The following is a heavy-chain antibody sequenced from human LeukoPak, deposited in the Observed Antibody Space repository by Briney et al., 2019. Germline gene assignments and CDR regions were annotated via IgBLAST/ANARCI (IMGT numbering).Heavy chain of an antibody. Sequence: ASVKVSCKATGYTFTTHYMHWVRQAPGQGLEWVRIINPSGGRTSYAQKFQGRVTMTRDTSTSTVYMELSSLRSEDTAVYYCAREPVVVPVAFKVDGMDVWGQGTTVTVSS. J-gene: IGHJ6*02. D-gene: IGHD2-2*01. CDR3: AREPVVVPVAFKVDGMDV. V-gene: IGHV1-46*01. CDR1: GYTFTTHY. CDR2: INPSGGRT.